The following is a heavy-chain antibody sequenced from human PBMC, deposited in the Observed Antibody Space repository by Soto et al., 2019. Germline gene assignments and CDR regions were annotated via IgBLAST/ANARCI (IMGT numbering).Heavy chain of an antibody. V-gene: IGHV4-34*01. Sequence: QVQLQQWGAGLLKPSETLSLTCAVYGGSFSGYYWSWIRQPPGKGLEWIGEINHSGSTNYNPSLKSRGTISVDTSKNQFSLKLSSVTAADTAVYYCAKTMAMVRGVKGWFDPWGQGTLVTVSS. CDR1: GGSFSGYY. CDR2: INHSGST. CDR3: AKTMAMVRGVKGWFDP. J-gene: IGHJ5*02. D-gene: IGHD3-10*01.